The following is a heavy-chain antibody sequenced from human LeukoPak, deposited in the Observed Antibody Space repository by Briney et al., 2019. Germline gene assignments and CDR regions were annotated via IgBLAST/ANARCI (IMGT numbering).Heavy chain of an antibody. CDR3: AKDQDPRVPSS. J-gene: IGHJ4*02. V-gene: IGHV3-11*04. CDR1: GFTFSDYY. D-gene: IGHD2-2*01. CDR2: ISSSSSTI. Sequence: GGSLRLSCAASGFTFSDYYMSWIRQAPGKGLEWVSYISSSSSTIYYADSVKGRFTISRDNAKNSLYLQMNSLRAEDTAVYYCAKDQDPRVPSSWGQGTLVTVSS.